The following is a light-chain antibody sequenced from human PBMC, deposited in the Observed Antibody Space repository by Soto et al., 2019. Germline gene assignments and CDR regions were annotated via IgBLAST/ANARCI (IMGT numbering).Light chain of an antibody. CDR3: QQRSNWPPT. CDR1: QSVSSY. V-gene: IGKV3-11*01. CDR2: DAS. J-gene: IGKJ1*01. Sequence: IVMTQSPGTLSLSPGERATLSCRASQSVSSYLAWYHQKHGQAPTLLIYDASNRATGIPARFSGSGSGTDFTLTISSLEPEDFAVYYCQQRSNWPPTFGQGTKVDNK.